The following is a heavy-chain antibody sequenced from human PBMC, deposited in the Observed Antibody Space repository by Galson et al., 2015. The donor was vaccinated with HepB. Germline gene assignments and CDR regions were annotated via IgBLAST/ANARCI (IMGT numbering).Heavy chain of an antibody. CDR2: IKQDGSEK. V-gene: IGHV3-7*03. Sequence: LRLSCAASGFTFSSYWMSWVRQAPGKGLEWVANIKQDGSEKYYVDSVKGRFTISRDNAKNSLYLQMNSLRAEDTAVYYCARDRAVEWELLQSYYYYGMDVWGQGTTVTVSS. J-gene: IGHJ6*02. D-gene: IGHD1-26*01. CDR1: GFTFSSYW. CDR3: ARDRAVEWELLQSYYYYGMDV.